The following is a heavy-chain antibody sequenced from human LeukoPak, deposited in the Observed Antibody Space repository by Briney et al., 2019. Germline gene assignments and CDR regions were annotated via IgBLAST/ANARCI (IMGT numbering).Heavy chain of an antibody. D-gene: IGHD6-19*01. Sequence: GGSLRLSCAASGFTFSSYAMSWVRQAPGKGLEWVSAISGSGGSTYYADSVKGRFTISRDNSKNTLYLQMNSLRAEDTAVYYCAKDRELKYSRGYYFDYWGQGTLVTVSS. CDR3: AKDRELKYSRGYYFDY. CDR2: ISGSGGST. J-gene: IGHJ4*02. V-gene: IGHV3-23*01. CDR1: GFTFSSYA.